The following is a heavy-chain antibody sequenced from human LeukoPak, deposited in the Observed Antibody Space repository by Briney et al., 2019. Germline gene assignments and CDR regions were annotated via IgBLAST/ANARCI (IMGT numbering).Heavy chain of an antibody. J-gene: IGHJ4*02. Sequence: QAGGSLRLSCAASGFTFSSYAMHWVRQAPGKGLVWVSRIKSAGSSIRYADSVKGRFTISRDNAKNTLYLQMNSLRAEDTAVYYCARDLDYGGNSNFDYWGQGTLVTVSS. CDR3: ARDLDYGGNSNFDY. D-gene: IGHD4-23*01. V-gene: IGHV3-74*01. CDR2: IKSAGSSI. CDR1: GFTFSSYA.